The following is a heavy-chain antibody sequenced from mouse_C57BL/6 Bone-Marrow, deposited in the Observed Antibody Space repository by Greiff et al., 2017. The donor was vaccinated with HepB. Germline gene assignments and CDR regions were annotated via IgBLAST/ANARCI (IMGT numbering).Heavy chain of an antibody. V-gene: IGHV3-1*01. CDR3: AREGLTGWYFDV. Sequence: VQLKESGPGMVKPSQSLSLTCTVTGYSITSGYDWHWIRHFPGNKLEWMGYISYSGSTNYNPSLKSRISITHDTSKNHFFLKLNSVTTEDTATYYCAREGLTGWYFDVWGTGTTVTGAS. J-gene: IGHJ1*03. CDR1: GYSITSGYD. CDR2: ISYSGST. D-gene: IGHD4-1*01.